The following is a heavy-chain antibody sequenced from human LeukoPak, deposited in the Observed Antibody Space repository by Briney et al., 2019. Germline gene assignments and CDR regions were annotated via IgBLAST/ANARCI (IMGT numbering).Heavy chain of an antibody. CDR1: GYTFTGYY. Sequence: ASVKVSCKASGYTFTGYYMHWVRQAPGQGLEWMGRINPNGGGINYAQKFQGRVTMTRDTSISTAYMELSRLRSDDTAVYYCARGTRSSGYDFDYWGQGTLVTVSS. CDR2: INPNGGGI. J-gene: IGHJ4*02. CDR3: ARGTRSSGYDFDY. D-gene: IGHD3-22*01. V-gene: IGHV1-2*06.